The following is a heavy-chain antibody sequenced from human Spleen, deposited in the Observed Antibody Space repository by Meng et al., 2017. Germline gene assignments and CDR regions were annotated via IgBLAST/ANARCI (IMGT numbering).Heavy chain of an antibody. D-gene: IGHD2-21*02. CDR1: GYIFTSYW. J-gene: IGHJ4*02. V-gene: IGHV5-51*01. CDR2: IFTGDSDT. CDR3: ERGPETYCGVDCYAANDY. Sequence: KVFCYGSGYIFTSYWIGWVRQMPGKGLEWMGIIFTGDSDTRYSPSFQGQVTISADKSISTAYLQWSSLKAADTAMYYYERGPETYCGVDCYAANDYWGQGTLVTVSS.